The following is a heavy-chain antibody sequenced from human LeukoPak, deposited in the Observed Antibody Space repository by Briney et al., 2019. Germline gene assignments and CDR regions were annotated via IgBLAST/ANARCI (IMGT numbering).Heavy chain of an antibody. CDR1: GFTVISKY. Sequence: GGSLRLSCAASGFTVISKYVNWVRQAPGAGLEWVASISGAGTFIYYADSVRGRFTISRDNTKNSLYLQMNGLRAEDTAVYYCTRSSMAALAVDSWGQGTLVTVSS. V-gene: IGHV3-21*01. CDR3: TRSSMAALAVDS. J-gene: IGHJ4*02. D-gene: IGHD6-6*01. CDR2: ISGAGTFI.